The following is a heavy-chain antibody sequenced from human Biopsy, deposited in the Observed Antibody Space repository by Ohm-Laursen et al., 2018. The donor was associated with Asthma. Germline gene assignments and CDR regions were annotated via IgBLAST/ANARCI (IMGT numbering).Heavy chain of an antibody. J-gene: IGHJ3*01. D-gene: IGHD3-9*01. CDR2: ANTGNGDT. CDR1: GYTFIGCH. Sequence: ASVKVSCKASGYTFIGCHIHWVRQAPGQRLEWMGWANTGNGDTKYSQKFQGRVTITRDTSASTAYMELRSLRSEDTATYYCARTYYDFLTGQVKDVFGVWGQGTMVTVSS. CDR3: ARTYYDFLTGQVKDVFGV. V-gene: IGHV1-3*04.